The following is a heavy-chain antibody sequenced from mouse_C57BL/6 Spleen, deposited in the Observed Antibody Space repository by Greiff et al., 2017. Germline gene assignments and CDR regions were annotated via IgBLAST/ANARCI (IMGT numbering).Heavy chain of an antibody. CDR1: GFTFSSYA. CDR3: ARERSVGRFAY. J-gene: IGHJ3*01. CDR2: ISDGGSYT. V-gene: IGHV5-4*01. D-gene: IGHD3-1*01. Sequence: DVKLVESGGGLVKPGGSLKLSCAASGFTFSSYAMSWVRQTPEKRLEWVATISDGGSYTYYPDNVKGRFTISRDNATNNLYLQMSHLKSEDTAMYYCARERSVGRFAYWGQGTLVTVSA.